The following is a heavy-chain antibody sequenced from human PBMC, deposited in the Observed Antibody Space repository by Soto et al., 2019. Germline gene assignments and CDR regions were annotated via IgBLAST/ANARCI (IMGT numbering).Heavy chain of an antibody. V-gene: IGHV3-23*01. Sequence: EVQLLESGGGLAQPGGSLRLSCAASGFSFSTYAMNWVRQAPGKGLEWVAFIDGRGGSTYYADSVKGRFTISRDSSKNTLYLQMNSLRAEDTALYYCTKRAGDDYLDYWGQGTLVTVSS. CDR3: TKRAGDDYLDY. CDR2: IDGRGGST. CDR1: GFSFSTYA. J-gene: IGHJ4*02. D-gene: IGHD3-3*01.